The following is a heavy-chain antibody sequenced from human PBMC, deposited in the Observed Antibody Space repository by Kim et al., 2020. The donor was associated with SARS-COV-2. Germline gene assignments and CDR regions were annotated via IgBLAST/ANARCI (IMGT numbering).Heavy chain of an antibody. D-gene: IGHD2-21*02. Sequence: SVKVSCKASGGTFSSYAISWVRQAPGQGLEWMGGIIPIFGTANYAQKFQGRVTITADESTRTAYMELSSLRSEDTAVYYCARSYCGGDCYPSRGWFDPWGQGTLVTVSS. CDR1: GGTFSSYA. CDR2: IIPIFGTA. CDR3: ARSYCGGDCYPSRGWFDP. V-gene: IGHV1-69*13. J-gene: IGHJ5*02.